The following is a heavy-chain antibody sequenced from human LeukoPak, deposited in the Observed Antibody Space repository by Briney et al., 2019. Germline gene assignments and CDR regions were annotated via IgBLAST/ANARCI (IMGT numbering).Heavy chain of an antibody. CDR1: GFTFSSYA. Sequence: PGRSLRLSCAASGFTFSSYAMTWVRQAPGRGLEWVSSVDGGGGGTYYADSVKGRFTISRDNSKDTLYLQMNGLRAEDTAVYFCAKQSAGSAAWYSLHYDFWGQGTLVIVSS. CDR3: AKQSAGSAAWYSLHYDF. V-gene: IGHV3-23*01. J-gene: IGHJ4*02. D-gene: IGHD6-13*01. CDR2: VDGGGGGT.